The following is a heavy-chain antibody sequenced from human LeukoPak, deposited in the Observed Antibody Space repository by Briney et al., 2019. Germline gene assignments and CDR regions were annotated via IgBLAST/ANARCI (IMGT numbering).Heavy chain of an antibody. D-gene: IGHD3-22*01. CDR3: ARGLDSSGYYLYFDC. CDR1: GFTVSINY. J-gene: IGHJ4*02. CDR2: IYSGGNT. V-gene: IGHV3-66*01. Sequence: GGSLRLSCAASGFTVSINYMSWVRQAPGEGLEWVSVIYSGGNTFYAGSVKGRFTISRDNSKNTVFLQMNSLRAEDTAVYYCARGLDSSGYYLYFDCWGQGTLVTVSS.